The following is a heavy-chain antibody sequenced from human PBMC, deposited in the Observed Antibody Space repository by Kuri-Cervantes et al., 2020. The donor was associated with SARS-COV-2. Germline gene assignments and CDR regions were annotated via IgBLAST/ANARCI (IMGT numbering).Heavy chain of an antibody. CDR1: GGTFSSYA. D-gene: IGHD3-22*01. CDR3: ALGYWGSGYPRYYYHMDV. Sequence: SVKVSCKASGGTFSSYAVSWVRQAPGQGLEWMGGIIPILGTPNYAQKFQGRVTITADESTSTAFMELSSLRSDDTAVYYCALGYWGSGYPRYYYHMDVWGKGTTVTVSS. V-gene: IGHV1-69*13. J-gene: IGHJ6*03. CDR2: IIPILGTP.